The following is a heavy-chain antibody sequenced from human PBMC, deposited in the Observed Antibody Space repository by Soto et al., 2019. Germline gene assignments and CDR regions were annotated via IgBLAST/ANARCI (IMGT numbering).Heavy chain of an antibody. J-gene: IGHJ4*02. CDR2: ISSSSSYI. CDR3: ARDAARYCSSTSCPYDY. Sequence: SGGSLRLSCAASGFTFSSYSMNWVRQAPGKGLEWVSSISSSSSYIYYADSVKGRFTISRDNAKNSLYLQMNSLRAEDTAVYYCARDAARYCSSTSCPYDYWGQGT. CDR1: GFTFSSYS. D-gene: IGHD2-2*01. V-gene: IGHV3-21*01.